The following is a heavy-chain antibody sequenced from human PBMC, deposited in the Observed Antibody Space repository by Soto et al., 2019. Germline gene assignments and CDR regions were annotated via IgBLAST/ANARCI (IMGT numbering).Heavy chain of an antibody. CDR2: IYYSGST. J-gene: IGHJ4*02. CDR3: ASYELSTAYFPQFLFDY. D-gene: IGHD3-9*01. CDR1: GDSISSSNYY. Sequence: QLQLQESGPGLVKPSETLSLTCSVSGDSISSSNYYWGWIRQPPGKGLGWFGSIYYSGSTYNTPSLKSRVSMSLDMSKYRFSLQLTSLTAADTAVYYCASYELSTAYFPQFLFDYWGQGTLVTVSA. V-gene: IGHV4-39*02.